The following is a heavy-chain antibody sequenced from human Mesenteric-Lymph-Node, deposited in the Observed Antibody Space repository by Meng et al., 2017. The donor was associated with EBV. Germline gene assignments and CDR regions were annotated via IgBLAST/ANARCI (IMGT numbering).Heavy chain of an antibody. Sequence: QWQRQGAGPGLVKPAGTPSLTCTVSGGSVSSGTYYWSWIRQPPGKGPEWIGYIYDSGSTKYNPSLKSRVTISVDTSKNQFSVKLSSVTAADTAVYYCARGGNDILTGRYTFDYWGQGTLVTVSS. CDR3: ARGGNDILTGRYTFDY. D-gene: IGHD3-9*01. CDR2: IYDSGST. V-gene: IGHV4-61*01. CDR1: GGSVSSGTYY. J-gene: IGHJ4*02.